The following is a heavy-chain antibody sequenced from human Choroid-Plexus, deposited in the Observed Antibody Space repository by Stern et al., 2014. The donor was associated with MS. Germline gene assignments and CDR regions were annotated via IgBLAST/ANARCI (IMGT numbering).Heavy chain of an antibody. Sequence: VQLVQSGGGVVQPGRPMRLSCVASGFTFGSCAMHWVRQAPGKGLEWVVGVSYDGSNKYYADSVKCRFTISRDNSQNTLYMQMSSLRPEDTAVYYCAKDRQYLTYFFDHWGQGSLFTVSS. V-gene: IGHV3-30*18. CDR1: GFTFGSCA. CDR2: VSYDGSNK. D-gene: IGHD2/OR15-2a*01. J-gene: IGHJ5*02. CDR3: AKDRQYLTYFFDH.